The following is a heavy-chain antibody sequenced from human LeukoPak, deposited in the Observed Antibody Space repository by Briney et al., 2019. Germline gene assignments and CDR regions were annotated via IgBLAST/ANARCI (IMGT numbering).Heavy chain of an antibody. CDR2: IYYSGST. D-gene: IGHD1-26*01. Sequence: SETLSLTCTVSGGSISSGDCYWSWIRQPPGKGLEWIGYIYYSGSTYYNPSLKSRVTISVDTSKNQFSLKLSSVTAADTAVYYCARRSGSYFTRHFDYWGQGTLVTVSS. J-gene: IGHJ4*02. V-gene: IGHV4-30-4*08. CDR3: ARRSGSYFTRHFDY. CDR1: GGSISSGDCY.